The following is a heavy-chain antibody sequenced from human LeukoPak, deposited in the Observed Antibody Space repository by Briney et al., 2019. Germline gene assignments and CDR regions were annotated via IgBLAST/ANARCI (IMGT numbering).Heavy chain of an antibody. D-gene: IGHD6-25*01. CDR2: IYYSGTT. Sequence: PSETLSLTCTVSGGSITRYYWSWIRQPPGKGLEWIGYIYYSGTTSYNPSLRSRVTISVDTSKNQISLKLSSVTAADTAVYYCARHASGGLFAYWGQGTLVTVSS. V-gene: IGHV4-59*01. CDR3: ARHASGGLFAY. CDR1: GGSITRYY. J-gene: IGHJ4*02.